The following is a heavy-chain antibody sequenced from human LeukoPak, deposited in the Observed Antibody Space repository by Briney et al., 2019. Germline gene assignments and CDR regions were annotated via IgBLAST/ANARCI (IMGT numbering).Heavy chain of an antibody. CDR1: GSTFNNYA. D-gene: IGHD2-2*01. J-gene: IGHJ4*02. CDR3: AKHYCSDASCSVFSFDS. V-gene: IGHV3-23*01. Sequence: GGSLRLSCAASGSTFNNYAMNWVRQAPGKGLEWVSSICGNCGTAYYVDSVKGRFTISRDNSKNTLYLQMNSLRAEDTAVYYCAKHYCSDASCSVFSFDSWGQGTLVTVSS. CDR2: ICGNCGTA.